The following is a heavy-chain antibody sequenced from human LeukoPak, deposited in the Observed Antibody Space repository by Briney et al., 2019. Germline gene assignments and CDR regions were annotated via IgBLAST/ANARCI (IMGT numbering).Heavy chain of an antibody. CDR3: AKEKYRGYSYGSGDY. J-gene: IGHJ4*02. V-gene: IGHV3-74*01. CDR2: INSDESSI. CDR1: GFTFSSYW. Sequence: PGGSLRLSCAASGFTFSSYWMHWVRQAPGKGLVWVSRINSDESSISYADSVKGRFTISRDNAKSTLYLQMNSLRAEDTAVYYCAKEKYRGYSYGSGDYWGQGTLVTVSS. D-gene: IGHD5-18*01.